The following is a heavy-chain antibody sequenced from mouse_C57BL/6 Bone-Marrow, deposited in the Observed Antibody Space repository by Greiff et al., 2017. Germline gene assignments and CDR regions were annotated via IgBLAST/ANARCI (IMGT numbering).Heavy chain of an antibody. CDR1: GYTFTNYW. CDR3: ARSNDGYPGYFDV. D-gene: IGHD2-3*01. Sequence: QVQLKESGAELVRPGTSVKMSCKASGYTFTNYWIGWAKQRPGHGLEWIGDIYPGGGYTNYNEKFKGKATLTADKSSSTAYMQFSSLTSEDSAIYYCARSNDGYPGYFDVWGTGTTVTVSS. CDR2: IYPGGGYT. J-gene: IGHJ1*03. V-gene: IGHV1-63*01.